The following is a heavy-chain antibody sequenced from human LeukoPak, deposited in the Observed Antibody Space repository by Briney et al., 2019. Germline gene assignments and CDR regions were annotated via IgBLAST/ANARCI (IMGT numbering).Heavy chain of an antibody. CDR1: GFTFSSYW. CDR2: TSSDLNVK. CDR3: AREGYYGSGSPPSLYFDY. D-gene: IGHD3-10*01. J-gene: IGHJ4*02. V-gene: IGHV3-30*03. Sequence: GGTLRLSCAASGFTFSSYWMSWVRQAPGKGLEWVAVTSSDLNVKLYADSVKGRFTISRDNSRSTLYLQMNSLRPEDTAIYYCAREGYYGSGSPPSLYFDYWGQGTLVTVSS.